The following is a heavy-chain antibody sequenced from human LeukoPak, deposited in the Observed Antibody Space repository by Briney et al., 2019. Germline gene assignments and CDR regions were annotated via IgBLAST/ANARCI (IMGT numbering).Heavy chain of an antibody. Sequence: PSETLSLTCTVSGGSISSYYWSWIRQPPGKGLEWIGYIYYSGSTNYNPSLKSRVTISVDTSKNQFSLKLSSVTAADTAVYYCASPARGSGWYRGPLFDYWGQGTLVTVSS. CDR3: ASPARGSGWYRGPLFDY. D-gene: IGHD6-19*01. J-gene: IGHJ4*02. V-gene: IGHV4-59*12. CDR2: IYYSGST. CDR1: GGSISSYY.